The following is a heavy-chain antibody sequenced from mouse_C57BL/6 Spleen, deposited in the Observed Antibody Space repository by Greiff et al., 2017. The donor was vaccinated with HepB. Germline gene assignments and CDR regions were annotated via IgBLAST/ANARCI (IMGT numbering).Heavy chain of an antibody. D-gene: IGHD2-1*01. CDR2: IRSKSSNYAS. J-gene: IGHJ2*01. CDR1: GFTFNTYA. CDR3: VSGGNSLDY. V-gene: IGHV10-3*01. Sequence: EVKLQESGGGLVQPKGSLKLSCAASGFTFNTYAMHWVRQAPGKGLEWVARIRSKSSNYASYYAVSVKDRFTITRDDSQSMLYLQKNNLKTEDTAMYYCVSGGNSLDYWGQGTTLTVSS.